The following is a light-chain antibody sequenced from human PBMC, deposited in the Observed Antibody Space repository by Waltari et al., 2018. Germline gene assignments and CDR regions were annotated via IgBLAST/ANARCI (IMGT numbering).Light chain of an antibody. CDR1: QSISSW. CDR3: QQYNSYPYT. J-gene: IGKJ2*01. CDR2: KAF. Sequence: DIQMTQSPSTLSASVGDRVTITCRASQSISSWLAWYQQKPGKAPKLLIYKAFSLVNGVPSRFSGSGSGTEFTLTISSLQPDDFATYYCQQYNSYPYTFGQGTKLEIK. V-gene: IGKV1-5*03.